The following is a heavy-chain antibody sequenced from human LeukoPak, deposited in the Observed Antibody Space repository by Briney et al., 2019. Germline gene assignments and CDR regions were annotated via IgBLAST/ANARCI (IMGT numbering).Heavy chain of an antibody. D-gene: IGHD3-9*01. CDR2: ISSIGGDI. J-gene: IGHJ4*02. CDR3: VPDYDIWGDY. Sequence: PGGSLRLSCAASGFSFSNYAMYWVRQAPGKRLEQVSSISSIGGDIRYADSVKGRFTISRDNSKNTLFLQMSSPRTEDTAIYYCVPDYDIWGDYWGQGTRVTVSS. CDR1: GFSFSNYA. V-gene: IGHV3-64D*06.